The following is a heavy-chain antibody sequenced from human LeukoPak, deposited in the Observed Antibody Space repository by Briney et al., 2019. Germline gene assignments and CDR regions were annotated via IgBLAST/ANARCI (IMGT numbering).Heavy chain of an antibody. V-gene: IGHV1-2*06. Sequence: GASVKVSCKTSGYTFLSYYMHWVRQAPGQGLEWMGRINPNSGGTNYAQEFQCRVTMTRDTSISTAYMELSRLRSDDTAVYYCALDYYDFWSGYYPFDYWGQGTLVTVSS. CDR1: GYTFLSYY. D-gene: IGHD3-3*01. CDR3: ALDYYDFWSGYYPFDY. CDR2: INPNSGGT. J-gene: IGHJ4*02.